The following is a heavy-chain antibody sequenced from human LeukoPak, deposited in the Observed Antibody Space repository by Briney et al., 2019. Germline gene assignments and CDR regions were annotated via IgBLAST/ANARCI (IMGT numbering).Heavy chain of an antibody. Sequence: PGGSLRLSCAASRFTFNTYWMAWVRQAPGKGLEWVANIKEDESAKHQADSVKGRFTISRDNARNSVYLQMSSLRGDDTAVYYCARDVGGSLDYWGQGTLVTVSS. J-gene: IGHJ4*02. D-gene: IGHD1-26*01. V-gene: IGHV3-7*01. CDR2: IKEDESAK. CDR1: RFTFNTYW. CDR3: ARDVGGSLDY.